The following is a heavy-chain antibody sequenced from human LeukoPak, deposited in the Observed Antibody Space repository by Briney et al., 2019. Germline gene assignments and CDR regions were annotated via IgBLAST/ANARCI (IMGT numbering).Heavy chain of an antibody. D-gene: IGHD3-3*01. CDR1: GYSFTSYW. CDR3: ARQYTYYDFWSGYFGGY. V-gene: IGHV5-51*01. J-gene: IGHJ4*02. Sequence: GESLKISCKGSGYSFTSYWIGWVRQMPGKGLEWMGIIYPGDSDTRYSPSFQGQVTISADKSISTAYLQWSSLKASDTAMYYCARQYTYYDFWSGYFGGYWGQGTLVTVSS. CDR2: IYPGDSDT.